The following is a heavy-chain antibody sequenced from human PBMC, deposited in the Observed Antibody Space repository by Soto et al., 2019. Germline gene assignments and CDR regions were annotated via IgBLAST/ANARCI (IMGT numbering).Heavy chain of an antibody. CDR2: IIPIFGTA. V-gene: IGHV1-69*13. Sequence: SVKVSCKASGGTFSSYAISWVRQAPGQGLEWMGGIIPIFGTANYAQKFQGRVTITADESTSTAYMELSSLRSEDTAVYYCARVIAARRNYYYYYGMDVWGQGTTVTVS. D-gene: IGHD6-13*01. J-gene: IGHJ6*02. CDR3: ARVIAARRNYYYYYGMDV. CDR1: GGTFSSYA.